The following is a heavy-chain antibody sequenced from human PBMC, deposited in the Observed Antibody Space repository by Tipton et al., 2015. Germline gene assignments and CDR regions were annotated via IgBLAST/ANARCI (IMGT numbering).Heavy chain of an antibody. Sequence: SLRLSCVASGFTFSEYSMSWVRQAPGKGLEWVANIRQDGSERYYVDSAKGRFTISRDNAKNSLYLQMNSLRDEDTAVYYCASHSFYDSSGYYYSFDSWGQGTLVTVSS. V-gene: IGHV3-7*02. J-gene: IGHJ4*02. CDR1: GFTFSEYS. CDR2: IRQDGSER. CDR3: ASHSFYDSSGYYYSFDS. D-gene: IGHD3-22*01.